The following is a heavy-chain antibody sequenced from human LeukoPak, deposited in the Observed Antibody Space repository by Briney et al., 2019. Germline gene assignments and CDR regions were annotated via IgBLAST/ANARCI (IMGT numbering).Heavy chain of an antibody. CDR2: INHRGST. D-gene: IGHD4-11*01. CDR3: ARHGAADPTVTPFDY. Sequence: PSETLSLTCAVYGGSFSGYYWSWIRQPPGKGLEWIGEINHRGSTNYNPSLKSRVTISVDTSKNQFSLKLNSVTAADTALHYCARHGAADPTVTPFDYWGQGTLVTVSS. J-gene: IGHJ4*02. V-gene: IGHV4-34*01. CDR1: GGSFSGYY.